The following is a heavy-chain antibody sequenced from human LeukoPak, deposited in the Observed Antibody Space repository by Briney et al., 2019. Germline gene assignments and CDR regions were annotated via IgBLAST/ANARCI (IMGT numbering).Heavy chain of an antibody. CDR1: GGSFSGYY. Sequence: PSETLSLTCAVYGGSFSGYYWSWIRQPPGKGLEWIEEINHSGSTNYNPSLKSRVTISVDTSKNQFSLKLSSVTAADTAVYYCARGSRYYDYVWGGARTNYFDCWGQGTLVTVSS. J-gene: IGHJ4*02. CDR3: ARGSRYYDYVWGGARTNYFDC. V-gene: IGHV4-34*01. D-gene: IGHD3-16*01. CDR2: INHSGST.